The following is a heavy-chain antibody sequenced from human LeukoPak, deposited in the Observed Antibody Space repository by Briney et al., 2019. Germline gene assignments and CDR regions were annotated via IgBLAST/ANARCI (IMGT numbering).Heavy chain of an antibody. V-gene: IGHV3-30*04. CDR3: AKALGYNWNDVSYFDY. CDR2: ISYDGSNK. Sequence: PGGSLRLSCAASGFTFSSYAMHWVRQAPGKWLEWVAVISYDGSNKYYADSVKGRFTISRDNSKNTLYLQMNSLRAEDTAVYYCAKALGYNWNDVSYFDYWGQGTLVTVSS. D-gene: IGHD1-1*01. J-gene: IGHJ4*02. CDR1: GFTFSSYA.